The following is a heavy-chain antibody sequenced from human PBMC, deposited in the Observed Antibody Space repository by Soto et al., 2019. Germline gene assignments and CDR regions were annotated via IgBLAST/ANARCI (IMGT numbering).Heavy chain of an antibody. CDR1: GGSISSGGYY. CDR2: IYYSGST. J-gene: IGHJ4*02. V-gene: IGHV4-31*03. D-gene: IGHD3-22*01. Sequence: SETLSLTCTVSGGSISSGGYYWIWIPQHPGKGLEWIGYIYYSGSTYYNPSLKSRVTISVDTSKNQFSLKLSSVTAADTAVYYCARDDDSSGYLGYWGQGTRVTVS. CDR3: ARDDDSSGYLGY.